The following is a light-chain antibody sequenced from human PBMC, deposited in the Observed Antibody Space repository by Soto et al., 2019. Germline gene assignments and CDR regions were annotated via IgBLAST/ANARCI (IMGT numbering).Light chain of an antibody. V-gene: IGKV3-15*01. CDR2: GAS. Sequence: EIVMTQSPATLSVSPGERATLSCRVSQSVRSNLGWYQQKPGQAPRLLIYGASTRATGIPARFSGSGSGTEFTLTISSLQSQDSAVYYCHQYDNWFPFTFGQGTRLEIK. CDR1: QSVRSN. J-gene: IGKJ5*01. CDR3: HQYDNWFPFT.